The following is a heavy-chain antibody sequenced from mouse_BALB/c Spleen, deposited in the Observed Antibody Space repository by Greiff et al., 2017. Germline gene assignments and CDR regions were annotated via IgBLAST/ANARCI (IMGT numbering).Heavy chain of an antibody. CDR1: GYTFTSYW. CDR2: IYPGDGDT. V-gene: IGHV1-87*01. CDR3: ARGLDFDY. Sequence: VQLQQSGAELARPGASVKLSCKASGYTFTSYWMQWVKQRPGQGLEWIGAIYPGDGDTRYTQKFKGKATLTADKSSSTAYMQLSSLASEDSAVYYCARGLDFDYWGQGTTLTVSS. J-gene: IGHJ2*01. D-gene: IGHD3-3*01.